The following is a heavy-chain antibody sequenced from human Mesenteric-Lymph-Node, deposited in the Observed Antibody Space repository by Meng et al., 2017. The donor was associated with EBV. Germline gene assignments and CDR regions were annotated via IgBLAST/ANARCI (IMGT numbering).Heavy chain of an antibody. V-gene: IGHV4-34*01. Sequence: QGELQQWGAGLLGPSGTLSLTCAVSGGSFGGYFWTWVRLAPGKGLEWIGEINQVGSTNYNPSLRSRVTISVDTSKTQFSLEVTSVTAADTAVYYCARSGAIIGVQGAPDYWGQGTLVTVSS. CDR1: GGSFGGYF. CDR3: ARSGAIIGVQGAPDY. D-gene: IGHD3-10*01. CDR2: INQVGST. J-gene: IGHJ4*02.